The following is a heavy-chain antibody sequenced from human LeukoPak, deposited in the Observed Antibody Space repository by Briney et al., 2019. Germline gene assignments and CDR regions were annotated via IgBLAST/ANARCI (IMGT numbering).Heavy chain of an antibody. V-gene: IGHV4-31*03. CDR1: GGSISSGGYY. J-gene: IGHJ6*02. CDR3: ARGLLEWLLPTYYYYYGMDV. D-gene: IGHD3-3*01. Sequence: PSQTLSLTCTVSGGSISSGGYYWSWIRQHPGKGLEWIGHIYYSGSTNYNPSLKSRVTMSVDTSKNQFSLKLSSVTAADTAVYYCARGLLEWLLPTYYYYYGMDVWGQGTTVTVSS. CDR2: IYYSGST.